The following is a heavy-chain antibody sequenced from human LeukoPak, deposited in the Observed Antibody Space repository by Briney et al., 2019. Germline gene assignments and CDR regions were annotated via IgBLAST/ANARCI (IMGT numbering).Heavy chain of an antibody. Sequence: GGSLRLSCAASDFHFNNQWVHWVRQAPGKGLEWVSGISGSGDNTYYADSVKGRFTISRDNSKNTLYVQVNSLGTEDTAAYYCAKGSYYDSSGSFYFDYWGQGTLVTVSS. V-gene: IGHV3-23*01. D-gene: IGHD3-22*01. CDR2: ISGSGDNT. CDR1: DFHFNNQW. J-gene: IGHJ4*02. CDR3: AKGSYYDSSGSFYFDY.